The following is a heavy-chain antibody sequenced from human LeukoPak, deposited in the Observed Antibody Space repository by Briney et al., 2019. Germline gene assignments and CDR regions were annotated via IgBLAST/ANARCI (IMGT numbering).Heavy chain of an antibody. CDR1: GFTFSDNY. Sequence: PGGSLRLSCAASGFTFSDNYMIWIRQAPGKGLEWISYISDTGDTTYYADPVKGRFTISRDNAKNSLYLQMNSLRAEDTAVYYCARARKGYYFDYWGQGTLVTVSS. J-gene: IGHJ4*02. V-gene: IGHV3-11*04. D-gene: IGHD1-14*01. CDR2: ISDTGDTT. CDR3: ARARKGYYFDY.